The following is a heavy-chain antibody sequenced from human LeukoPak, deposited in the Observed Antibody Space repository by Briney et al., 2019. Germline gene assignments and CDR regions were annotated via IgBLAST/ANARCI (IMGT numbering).Heavy chain of an antibody. CDR3: ASLCSGGSCYLESGWFDP. Sequence: PSETLSLTCAVSGYSISSGYYWGWIRQPPGKGLEWIGTIYHSGSTYYNPSLKSRVTISVDTSKNQFSLKLNSVTAADTAVYYCASLCSGGSCYLESGWFDPWGQGTLVTVSS. J-gene: IGHJ5*02. V-gene: IGHV4-38-2*01. CDR2: IYHSGST. D-gene: IGHD2-15*01. CDR1: GYSISSGYY.